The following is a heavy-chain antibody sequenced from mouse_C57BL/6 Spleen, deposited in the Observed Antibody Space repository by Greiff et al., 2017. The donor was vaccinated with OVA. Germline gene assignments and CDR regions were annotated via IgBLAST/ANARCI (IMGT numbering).Heavy chain of an antibody. Sequence: EVQRVESGAELVRPGASVKLSCTASGFNIKDDYMHWVKQRPEQGLEWIGWIDPENGDTEYASKFQGKATITADTSSNTAYLQLSSLTSEDTAVYYCTTLITTVVAPSYWYFDVWGTGTTVTVSS. CDR3: TTLITTVVAPSYWYFDV. CDR1: GFNIKDDY. V-gene: IGHV14-4*01. CDR2: IDPENGDT. J-gene: IGHJ1*03. D-gene: IGHD1-1*01.